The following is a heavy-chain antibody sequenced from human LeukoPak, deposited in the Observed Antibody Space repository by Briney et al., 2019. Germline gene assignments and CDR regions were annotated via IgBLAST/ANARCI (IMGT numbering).Heavy chain of an antibody. CDR3: TRDLEQWLVRLGYYFDY. Sequence: GGSLRLSCAASGLTFSSYGMHWVRQAPGKGLEWVAAISYDGSNKYYPNSVKGRFTISRDNSKNTLYLQMNSLKTEDTAVYYCTRDLEQWLVRLGYYFDYWGQGTLVTVSS. CDR2: ISYDGSNK. J-gene: IGHJ4*02. CDR1: GLTFSSYG. D-gene: IGHD6-19*01. V-gene: IGHV3-30*03.